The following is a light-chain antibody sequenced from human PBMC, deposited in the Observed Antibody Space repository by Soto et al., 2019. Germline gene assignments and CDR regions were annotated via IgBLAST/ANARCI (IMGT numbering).Light chain of an antibody. CDR3: PPYTYSGTYR. V-gene: IGLV2-14*01. Sequence: LTNPASVSGSPRQSITIYCTGTSIDVVGYKYVSWYQQYPGKSPKLMIYEVSNRPSGFSNRFSGSKSGNTASLNISVLQSEDEAGSYYPPYTYSGTYRLGTGTSFTV. CDR1: SIDVVGYKY. CDR2: EVS. J-gene: IGLJ1*01.